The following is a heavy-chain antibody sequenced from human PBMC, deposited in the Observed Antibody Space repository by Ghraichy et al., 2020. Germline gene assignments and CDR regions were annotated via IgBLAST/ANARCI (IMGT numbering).Heavy chain of an antibody. V-gene: IGHV3-15*01. Sequence: GGSLRLSCAASGFTFSNAWMSWVRQAPGKGLEWVGRIKSKTDGGTTDYAAPVKGRFTISRDDSKNTLYLQMNSLKTEDTAVYYCTTDYDYVWGMHSRDAFDIWGQGTMVTVSS. CDR1: GFTFSNAW. CDR3: TTDYDYVWGMHSRDAFDI. D-gene: IGHD3-16*01. J-gene: IGHJ3*02. CDR2: IKSKTDGGTT.